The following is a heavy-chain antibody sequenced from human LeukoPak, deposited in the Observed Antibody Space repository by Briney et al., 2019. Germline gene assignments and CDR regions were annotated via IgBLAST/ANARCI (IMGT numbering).Heavy chain of an antibody. J-gene: IGHJ6*03. V-gene: IGHV4-4*09. D-gene: IGHD7-27*01. CDR1: GGSSRGYY. CDR3: ARRANWGGGPGYYYYYMDV. Sequence: SETLSLTCAVYGGSSRGYYWNWLWIRQPPGKGLEWIGYIYTSGSTNYNPSLKSRVTISVDTSKNQFSLKLSSVTAADTAVYYCARRANWGGGPGYYYYYMDVWGKGTTVTVSS. CDR2: IYTSGST.